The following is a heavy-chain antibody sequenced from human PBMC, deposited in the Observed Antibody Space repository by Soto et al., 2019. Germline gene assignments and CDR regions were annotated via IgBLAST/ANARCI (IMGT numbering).Heavy chain of an antibody. Sequence: QVQLVQSGAEVKKPGSSVTISCKASGGTFRTNAFSWVRQAPGQGLEWMGGIIPIFPTPDYAQKLQGRVTINADESTTTTYMELSSLRSEDTATYYCARDKYRQQLGGNYYYIMDVWGQGTTVTVSS. D-gene: IGHD2-2*02. V-gene: IGHV1-69*12. CDR2: IIPIFPTP. CDR1: GGTFRTNA. J-gene: IGHJ6*02. CDR3: ARDKYRQQLGGNYYYIMDV.